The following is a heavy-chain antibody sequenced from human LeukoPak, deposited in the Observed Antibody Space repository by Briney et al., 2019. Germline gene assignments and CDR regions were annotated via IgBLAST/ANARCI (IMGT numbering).Heavy chain of an antibody. CDR1: GGSISSGDYY. CDR2: IYSSGST. Sequence: SETLSLTCTVSGGSISSGDYYWSWIRQPAGKGLEWIGRIYSSGSTNYNPSLKSRVTISVDTSKNQFSLKLSSVTAADTAVYYCARVGSPAAGTRALIDYWGQGTLVTVSS. V-gene: IGHV4-61*02. J-gene: IGHJ4*02. D-gene: IGHD6-13*01. CDR3: ARVGSPAAGTRALIDY.